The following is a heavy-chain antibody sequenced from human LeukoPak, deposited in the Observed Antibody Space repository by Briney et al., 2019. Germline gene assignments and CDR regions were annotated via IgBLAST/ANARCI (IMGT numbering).Heavy chain of an antibody. CDR1: GGSFSGYY. J-gene: IGHJ4*02. Sequence: PSETLSLTCAVYGGSFSGYYWSWIRQPPGKGLEWIGSIYYSGSTYYNPSLKSRVTISVDTSKNQFSLKLSSVTAADTAVYYCARIQLLLWFGESDYWGQGTLVTVSS. CDR2: IYYSGST. CDR3: ARIQLLLWFGESDY. V-gene: IGHV4-34*01. D-gene: IGHD3-10*01.